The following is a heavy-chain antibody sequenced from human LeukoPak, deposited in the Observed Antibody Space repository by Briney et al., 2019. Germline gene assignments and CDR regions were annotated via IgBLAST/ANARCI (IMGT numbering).Heavy chain of an antibody. Sequence: GRSLRLSCAASGFTFDDYAMHWVRQAPGRGLEWVSGISWNSGSIGYADSVKGRFTISRDNAKNSLYLQMNSLRAEDTALYYCAKDIAGSGSRHSYYFDYWGQGTLVTVSS. CDR3: AKDIAGSGSRHSYYFDY. CDR1: GFTFDDYA. V-gene: IGHV3-9*01. D-gene: IGHD3-10*01. J-gene: IGHJ4*02. CDR2: ISWNSGSI.